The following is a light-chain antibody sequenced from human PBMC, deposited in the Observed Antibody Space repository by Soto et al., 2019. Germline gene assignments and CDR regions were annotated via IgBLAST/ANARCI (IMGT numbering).Light chain of an antibody. Sequence: DIQMTQSPSSLSASVGDRVTITCRASQAISTYLAWYQQKPGQVPQLLIYSASTLQSGVPTRFSGSGSGTDFTLTISRLQPEDVATYYCQKYNRAPLTFGGGTKVEIK. J-gene: IGKJ4*01. CDR3: QKYNRAPLT. CDR2: SAS. V-gene: IGKV1-27*01. CDR1: QAISTY.